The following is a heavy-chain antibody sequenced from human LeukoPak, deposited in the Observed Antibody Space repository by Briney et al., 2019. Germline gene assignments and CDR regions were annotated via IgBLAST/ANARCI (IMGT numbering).Heavy chain of an antibody. CDR1: GFTFSSYE. CDR3: ARLDASGLDY. J-gene: IGHJ4*02. V-gene: IGHV3-48*03. D-gene: IGHD6-19*01. Sequence: GGSLRLSCAASGFTFSSYEMNWVRQAPGKGLEWVSYISGSGRTIYYANSVKGRFTISRDNAKNSLYLQMNSLRADDTAVYYCARLDASGLDYWGQGTLVTVS. CDR2: ISGSGRTI.